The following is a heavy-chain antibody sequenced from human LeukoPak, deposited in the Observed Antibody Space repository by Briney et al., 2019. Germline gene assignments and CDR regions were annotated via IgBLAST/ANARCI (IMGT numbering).Heavy chain of an antibody. D-gene: IGHD6-13*01. Sequence: GGSLRLSCAASGFTFSNYDIHWVRQAPGKGLQWVAVISYDGSNKYYADSVKGRFTISRDNSKNTLYLQMNSLRAEDTAVYYCARALGELVPPFDYWGQGTLVTVSS. CDR3: ARALGELVPPFDY. J-gene: IGHJ4*02. CDR2: ISYDGSNK. CDR1: GFTFSNYD. V-gene: IGHV3-30*04.